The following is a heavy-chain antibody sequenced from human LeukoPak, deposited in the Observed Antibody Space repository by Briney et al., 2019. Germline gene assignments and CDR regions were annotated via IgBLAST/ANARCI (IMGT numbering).Heavy chain of an antibody. V-gene: IGHV4-39*01. D-gene: IGHD4-11*01. CDR2: IYYSGST. J-gene: IGHJ4*02. CDR1: GGSISSSSSY. Sequence: PSETLSLTCTVSGGSISSSSSYWGWIRQPPGKGLEWIGSIYYSGSTYYNPSLKSRVTISVDTSKNQFSLKLSSVTAADTAVYYCARTTASAYFDYWGQGTLVTVSS. CDR3: ARTTASAYFDY.